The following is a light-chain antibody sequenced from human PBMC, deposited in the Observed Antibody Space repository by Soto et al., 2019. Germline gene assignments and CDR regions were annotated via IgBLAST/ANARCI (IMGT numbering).Light chain of an antibody. CDR2: DAS. CDR3: QQSYSTPRT. V-gene: IGKV1-39*01. J-gene: IGKJ1*01. CDR1: KNIGSY. Sequence: DIQVTQSPSSLSPYLSDIVTITCRASKNIGSYLNWYQQQTGNDAKRLLYDASSLQSGVTSRFSGSGSGTDLTLTISSLQPEDFATYYCQQSYSTPRTFGQGTKVDIK.